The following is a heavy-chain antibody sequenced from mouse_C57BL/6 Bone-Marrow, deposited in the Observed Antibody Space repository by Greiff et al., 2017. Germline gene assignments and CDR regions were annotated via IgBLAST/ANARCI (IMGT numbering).Heavy chain of an antibody. CDR2: IYPSDSET. D-gene: IGHD1-1*01. CDR3: AHYGSSWYFDV. Sequence: VQLQQPGAELVRPGSSVKLSCKASGYTFTSYWMDWVKQRPGQGLEWIGNIYPSDSETHYNQKFKDKATLTVDKSSSTAYMQLSSLTSEDSAVYYCAHYGSSWYFDVWGTGTTVTVSS. V-gene: IGHV1-61*01. J-gene: IGHJ1*03. CDR1: GYTFTSYW.